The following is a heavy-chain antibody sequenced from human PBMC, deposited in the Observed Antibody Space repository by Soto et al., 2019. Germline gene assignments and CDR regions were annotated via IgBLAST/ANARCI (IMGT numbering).Heavy chain of an antibody. CDR2: INPNSGGT. V-gene: IGHV1-2*04. CDR1: GYTFTGYY. D-gene: IGHD3-22*01. Sequence: ASVKVSCKASGYTFTGYYMHWVRQAPGQGLEWMGWINPNSGGTNYAQKFQGWVTMTRDTSISTAYMELSRLRSDDTAVYYCALYYYDSSGYYGGFDYWGQGTMVTLSS. CDR3: ALYYYDSSGYYGGFDY. J-gene: IGHJ4*02.